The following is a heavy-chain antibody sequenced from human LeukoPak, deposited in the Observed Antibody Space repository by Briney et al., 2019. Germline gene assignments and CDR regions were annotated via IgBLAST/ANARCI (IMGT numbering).Heavy chain of an antibody. D-gene: IGHD1-26*01. CDR1: GFTFSSYG. CDR3: ARDKIVGATYFDY. J-gene: IGHJ4*02. CDR2: ISYDGSNK. Sequence: GGSLRLSCAASGFTFSSYGMHWVRQAPGKGLEWVAVISYDGSNKYYADSVKGRFTISRDNAKNSLYLQMNSLRAEDTAVYYCARDKIVGATYFDYWGQGTLVTVSS. V-gene: IGHV3-30*03.